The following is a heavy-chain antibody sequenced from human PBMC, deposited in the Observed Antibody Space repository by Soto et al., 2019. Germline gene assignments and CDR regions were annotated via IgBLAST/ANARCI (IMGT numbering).Heavy chain of an antibody. CDR3: ARVPTFDSSGYYPDY. V-gene: IGHV3-74*01. CDR1: GFTFSSYW. D-gene: IGHD3-22*01. Sequence: EVQLVESGGGLIQPGGSLRLSCAASGFTFSSYWMHWVRQVPGKGLVWVSRISSDGSTTTYADSVKGRFTVSRDNAKNTLYLQMNSLRAEDTAVYYCARVPTFDSSGYYPDYWGQGTLVTVSS. J-gene: IGHJ4*02. CDR2: ISSDGSTT.